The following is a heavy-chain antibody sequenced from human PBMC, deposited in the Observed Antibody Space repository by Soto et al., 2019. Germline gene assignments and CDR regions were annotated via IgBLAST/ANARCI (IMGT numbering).Heavy chain of an antibody. V-gene: IGHV3-23*01. D-gene: IGHD3-16*02. CDR2: ISGSGGST. Sequence: GGSLRLSCAASGFTFSSYAMSWVRQAPGKGLEWVSAISGSGGSTYYADSVKGRFTISRDNSKNTLYLQMNSLRAEDTAVYYCAKDANDYIWGSYRWQAFDIWGQGTMVTVSS. CDR3: AKDANDYIWGSYRWQAFDI. J-gene: IGHJ3*02. CDR1: GFTFSSYA.